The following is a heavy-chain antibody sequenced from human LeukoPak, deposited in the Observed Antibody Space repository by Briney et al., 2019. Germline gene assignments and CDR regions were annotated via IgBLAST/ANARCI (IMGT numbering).Heavy chain of an antibody. CDR1: GFTFSSYS. V-gene: IGHV3-21*04. D-gene: IGHD1-26*01. J-gene: IGHJ4*02. CDR3: AKVWEVGATSYFDY. Sequence: GGSLRLSCAASGFTFSSYSMNWVRQAPGKGLEWVSSIGSSSSYIYYADSVKGRFTISRDNSKNTLYLQMNSLRAEDTAVYYCAKVWEVGATSYFDYWGQGTLVTVSS. CDR2: IGSSSSYI.